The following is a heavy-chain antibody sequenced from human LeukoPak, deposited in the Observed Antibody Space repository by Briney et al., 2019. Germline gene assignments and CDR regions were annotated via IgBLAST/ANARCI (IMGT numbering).Heavy chain of an antibody. V-gene: IGHV4-39*07. CDR2: IYYSGST. CDR1: GGSISSSSYY. Sequence: SETLSLTCTVSGGSISSSSYYWGWIRQPPGKGLEWIGSIYYSGSTSYNPSLKSRVTISVDTSKNQFSLKLSSVTAADTAVYYCARGRSSMVRGYYYYYMDVWGKGTTVTISS. D-gene: IGHD3-10*01. J-gene: IGHJ6*03. CDR3: ARGRSSMVRGYYYYYMDV.